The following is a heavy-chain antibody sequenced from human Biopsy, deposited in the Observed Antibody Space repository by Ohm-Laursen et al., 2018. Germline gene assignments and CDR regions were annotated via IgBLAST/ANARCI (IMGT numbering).Heavy chain of an antibody. CDR3: ARPTNARAGGAPFDI. J-gene: IGHJ3*02. CDR2: LWYDGTNK. Sequence: SLRLSCAASGFRFSSYGMHWVRQAPGKGLEWVAVLWYDGTNKHYADSVKGRFTISRDNSKNTLYLQMNSLRAEDTAMYYCARPTNARAGGAPFDIWGQGTMVTVSS. V-gene: IGHV3-33*01. D-gene: IGHD1-1*01. CDR1: GFRFSSYG.